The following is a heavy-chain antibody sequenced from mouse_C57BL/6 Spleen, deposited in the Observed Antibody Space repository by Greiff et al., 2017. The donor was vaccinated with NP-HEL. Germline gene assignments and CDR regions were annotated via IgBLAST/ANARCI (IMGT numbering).Heavy chain of an antibody. CDR2: ISGGGGNT. CDR3: ARLRYWYFDV. D-gene: IGHD1-1*01. Sequence: EVKLMESGGGLVKPGGSLKLSCAASGFTFSSYTMSWVRQTPEKRLEWVATISGGGGNTYYPDSVKGRFTISRDNAKNTLYLQMSSLRSEDTALYYCARLRYWYFDVWGTGTTVTVSS. J-gene: IGHJ1*03. CDR1: GFTFSSYT. V-gene: IGHV5-9*01.